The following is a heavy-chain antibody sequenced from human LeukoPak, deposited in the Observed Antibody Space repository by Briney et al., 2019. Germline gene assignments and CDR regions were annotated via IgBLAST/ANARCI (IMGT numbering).Heavy chain of an antibody. V-gene: IGHV3-23*01. CDR1: GFTFSSSA. CDR3: AKGITVTPDAFDF. Sequence: GGSLRLSCAASGFTFSSSAMSWVRQAPGKGLEGVSVISGYGTTTYYADSVKGRFTISRDNSKNTVSLQMNSLRADDTAVYYCAKGITVTPDAFDFWGQGTVVTVSS. D-gene: IGHD4-17*01. CDR2: ISGYGTTT. J-gene: IGHJ3*01.